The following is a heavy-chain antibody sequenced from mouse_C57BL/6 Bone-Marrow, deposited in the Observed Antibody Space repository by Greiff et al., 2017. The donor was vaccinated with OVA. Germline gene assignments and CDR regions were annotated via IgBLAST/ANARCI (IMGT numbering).Heavy chain of an antibody. CDR2: ISSGGSYT. D-gene: IGHD1-1*01. J-gene: IGHJ2*01. CDR1: GFTFSSYG. Sequence: EVMLVESGGDLVKPGGSLKLSCAASGFTFSSYGMSWVRQTPDKRLEWVATISSGGSYTYYPDSVKGRFTISRDNAKNTLYLQMSSLKSEDTAMYYCARRIYYYGSSYDYFDYWGQGTTLTVSS. CDR3: ARRIYYYGSSYDYFDY. V-gene: IGHV5-6*02.